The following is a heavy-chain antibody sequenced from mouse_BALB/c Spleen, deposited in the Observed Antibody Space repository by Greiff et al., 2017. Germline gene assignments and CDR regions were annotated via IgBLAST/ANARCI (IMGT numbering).Heavy chain of an antibody. CDR2: IDPANGNT. Sequence: VQLKESGAELVKPGASVKLSCTASGFNIKDTYMHWVKQRPEQGLEWIGRIDPANGNTKYDPKFQGKATITADTSSNTAYLQLSSLTSEDTAVYYCARGGYYPLYAMDCWGQGTSVTVSS. J-gene: IGHJ4*01. CDR1: GFNIKDTY. D-gene: IGHD2-3*01. CDR3: ARGGYYPLYAMDC. V-gene: IGHV14-3*02.